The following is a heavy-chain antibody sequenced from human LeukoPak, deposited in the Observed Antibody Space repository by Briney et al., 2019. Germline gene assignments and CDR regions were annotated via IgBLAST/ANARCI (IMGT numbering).Heavy chain of an antibody. CDR1: GFTLSSYA. J-gene: IGHJ6*02. CDR2: IRGSGGST. V-gene: IGHV3-23*01. Sequence: PGGSLRLSCAASGFTLSSYAMSSVRQAPGKGVEWVSAIRGSGGSTYYADSVQGRFTNSRDNSQHTLYLKMNSLRAEAKAVYYCAQDRTYRAVTTYDYYSSMDVWGQGPTVPVS. CDR3: AQDRTYRAVTTYDYYSSMDV. D-gene: IGHD4-17*01.